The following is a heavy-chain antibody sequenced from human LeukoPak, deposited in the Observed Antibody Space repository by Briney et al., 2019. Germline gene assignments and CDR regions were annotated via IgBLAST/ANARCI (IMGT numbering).Heavy chain of an antibody. CDR1: GGSISSGDYY. CDR2: IDYSGST. V-gene: IGHV4-30-4*01. D-gene: IGHD5/OR15-5a*01. J-gene: IGHJ4*02. CDR3: ARGFGVYDYRLDY. Sequence: SSETLSLTCTVSGGSISSGDYYWSWIRQPPGKGLEWIGYIDYSGSTYYNPSLKSRVTILLDTSKNQFSLNLSSVTAADTAVYYCARGFGVYDYRLDYWGQGTLVTVSS.